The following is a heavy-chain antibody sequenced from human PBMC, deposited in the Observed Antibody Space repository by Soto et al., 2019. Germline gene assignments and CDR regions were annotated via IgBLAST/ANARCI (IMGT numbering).Heavy chain of an antibody. CDR3: ARSQPIGDFSGYFYGMDV. CDR1: GFTFSDYY. D-gene: IGHD3-16*01. J-gene: IGHJ6*02. Sequence: GGSLRLSCAASGFTFSDYYMSWIRQAPGKGLEWVSYISSSDSTIYYADSVKGRFTISRDNAKNSLYLQMNSLRAEDTAVYYCARSQPIGDFSGYFYGMDVWGQGTTVTVSS. CDR2: ISSSDSTI. V-gene: IGHV3-11*01.